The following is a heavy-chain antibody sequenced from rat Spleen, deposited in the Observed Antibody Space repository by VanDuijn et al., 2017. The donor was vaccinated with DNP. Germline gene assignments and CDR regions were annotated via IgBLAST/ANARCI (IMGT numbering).Heavy chain of an antibody. J-gene: IGHJ4*01. Sequence: EVQLVESGGGLVQPGRSLKLSCAASGFTFSDYNMAWVRQAPKKGLEWVATIIYDGSRTYYRDSVKGRFTISRDNAKSTLYLQMESLRSEDTATYYCATRIIRGTLYAMDAWGQGTSVTVSS. CDR1: GFTFSDYN. V-gene: IGHV5S10*01. D-gene: IGHD4-3*01. CDR3: ATRIIRGTLYAMDA. CDR2: IIYDGSRT.